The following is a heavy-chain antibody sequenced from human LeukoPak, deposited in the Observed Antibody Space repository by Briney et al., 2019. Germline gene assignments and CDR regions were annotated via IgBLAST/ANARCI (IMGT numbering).Heavy chain of an antibody. J-gene: IGHJ4*02. CDR1: GFSLSTMGMC. D-gene: IGHD3-22*01. Sequence: SGPTLVNPTQTLTLTCTFSGFSLSTMGMCVSWIRQPPGKALEWLALIDWDDDKYYSTSLKTRLTISKDTSKNQVVLTMTNMDPVDTATYYCARIAKKSYYDSSGYFDYWGQGTLVTVSS. CDR3: ARIAKKSYYDSSGYFDY. V-gene: IGHV2-70*01. CDR2: IDWDDDK.